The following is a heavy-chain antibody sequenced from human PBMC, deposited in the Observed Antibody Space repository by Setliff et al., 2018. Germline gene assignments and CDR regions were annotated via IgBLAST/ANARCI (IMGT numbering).Heavy chain of an antibody. D-gene: IGHD3-3*01. CDR3: ARGALVLQFLEWLPRFYYMDV. CDR2: INPNSGGT. CDR1: GYTFTTYD. J-gene: IGHJ6*03. Sequence: ASVKVSCKASGYTFTTYDIIWVRQAPGQGLEWMGWINPNSGGTNPAQRFQGRVTMTRDTSITTAYMELSSLRSEDTAVYFCARGALVLQFLEWLPRFYYMDVWGKGTTVTVSS. V-gene: IGHV1-2*02.